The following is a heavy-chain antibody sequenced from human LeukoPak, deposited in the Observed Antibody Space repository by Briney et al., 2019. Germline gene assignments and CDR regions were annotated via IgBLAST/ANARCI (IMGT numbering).Heavy chain of an antibody. J-gene: IGHJ4*02. CDR1: GFTFSSYA. CDR3: ARVGRGSPPPYSYGYSGDY. D-gene: IGHD5-18*01. CDR2: ISYDGSNK. Sequence: GGSLRLSCAASGFTFSSYAMHWVRQAPGKGLEWVAVISYDGSNKYYADSVKGRFTISRDNSKNTLYLQMNSLRAEDTAVYYCARVGRGSPPPYSYGYSGDYWGQGTLVTVSS. V-gene: IGHV3-30-3*01.